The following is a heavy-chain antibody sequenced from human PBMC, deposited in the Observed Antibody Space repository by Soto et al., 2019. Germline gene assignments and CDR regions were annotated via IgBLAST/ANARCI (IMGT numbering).Heavy chain of an antibody. CDR2: ISSSSSTI. CDR1: GFTLSSYS. Sequence: EVQLVESGGGLVQPGGSLRLSCEASGFTLSSYSMNWARQAPGQGLEWVSYISSSSSTIYYADSVKGRFTISRDNAKNSLYLQMNSLRDEDTAVYYCAIDTPRSSGGDVCGHGTTVTVSS. CDR3: AIDTPRSSGGDV. J-gene: IGHJ6*02. V-gene: IGHV3-48*02.